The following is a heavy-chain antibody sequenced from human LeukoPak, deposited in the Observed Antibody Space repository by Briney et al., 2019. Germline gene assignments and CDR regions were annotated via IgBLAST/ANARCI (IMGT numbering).Heavy chain of an antibody. CDR2: IYTTGST. CDR3: AREALLKQYFAY. CDR1: GGSISGYY. V-gene: IGHV4-4*07. Sequence: SETLSLTCTVSGGSISGYYMSWIRQPAGKGLEWIGHIYTTGSTNYNPSLKSRVTMSIDTSKNQFSLKLNSVTAADTAVYYCAREALLKQYFAYWGQGTLVTVSS. J-gene: IGHJ4*02. D-gene: IGHD1/OR15-1a*01.